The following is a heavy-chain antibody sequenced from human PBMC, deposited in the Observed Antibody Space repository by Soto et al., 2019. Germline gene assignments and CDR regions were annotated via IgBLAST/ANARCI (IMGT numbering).Heavy chain of an antibody. D-gene: IGHD2-2*01. CDR2: ISNAGSGNT. V-gene: IGHV1-3*01. CDR1: GYPFPSFE. J-gene: IGHJ4*02. Sequence: ASVKVSCKTSGYPFPSFEVHWIRQAPGQRPEWMGGISNAGSGNTKYSQKFQDRLTITGDKRATTVYMALSSLTSEDTATYYCARESNHYQDFFQNWGQGTQVTVS. CDR3: ARESNHYQDFFQN.